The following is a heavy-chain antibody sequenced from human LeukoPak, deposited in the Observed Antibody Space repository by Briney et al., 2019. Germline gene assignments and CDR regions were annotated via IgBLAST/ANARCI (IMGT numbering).Heavy chain of an antibody. CDR2: INHSGST. Sequence: SETLSLTCTVSGGSISSYYWSWIRQPAGKGLEWIGEINHSGSTNYNPSLKSRVTISVDTSKNQFSLKLSSVTAADTAVYYCARGQYYYGSGSYGYWGQGTLVTVSS. J-gene: IGHJ4*02. D-gene: IGHD3-10*01. CDR1: GGSISSYY. CDR3: ARGQYYYGSGSYGY. V-gene: IGHV4-34*01.